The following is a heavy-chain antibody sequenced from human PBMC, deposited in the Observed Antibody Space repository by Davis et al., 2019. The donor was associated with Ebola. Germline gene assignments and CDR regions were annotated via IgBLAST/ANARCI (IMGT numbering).Heavy chain of an antibody. CDR2: ITTYGGNT. Sequence: ASVKVSCKASGYTFSDFFLHWVRQAPGQGLEWMGWITTYGGNTNYAQKFQGRVTMTTDTSTSTAYMELRSLRSDDTAVYYCARRDGFDFDYWGRGTLVTVSS. J-gene: IGHJ4*02. D-gene: IGHD5-24*01. CDR3: ARRDGFDFDY. V-gene: IGHV1-18*04. CDR1: GYTFSDFF.